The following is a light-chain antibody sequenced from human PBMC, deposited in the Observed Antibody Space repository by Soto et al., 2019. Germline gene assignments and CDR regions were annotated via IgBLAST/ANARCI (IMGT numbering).Light chain of an antibody. CDR1: QNISSW. J-gene: IGKJ1*01. V-gene: IGKV1-5*01. Sequence: DIQMTQSPSALSASVGDRVTITCRASQNISSWWAWYQQKPGKAPKSLIYDASSLESGVPSRLSGSGSGTEFTLTISNLQPDDSATYYCQHYKAFSPWTFGQGTKVEIK. CDR3: QHYKAFSPWT. CDR2: DAS.